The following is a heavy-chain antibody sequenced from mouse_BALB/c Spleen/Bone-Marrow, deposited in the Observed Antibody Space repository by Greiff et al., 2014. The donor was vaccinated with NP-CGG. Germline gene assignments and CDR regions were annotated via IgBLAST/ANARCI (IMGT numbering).Heavy chain of an antibody. CDR2: IYPGDGDT. CDR3: ARLRNWADY. D-gene: IGHD4-1*01. V-gene: IGHV1-80*01. J-gene: IGHJ2*02. CDR1: GYAFSSYW. Sequence: VQLEQSGAELVRPGSSVKISCKASGYAFSSYWMNWVKQRPGQGLEWIGQIYPGDGDTNYNGKFKGKATLTADKSSSTDYMQLSRLTSEDAAVYFCARLRNWADYWGQGTSLTVSS.